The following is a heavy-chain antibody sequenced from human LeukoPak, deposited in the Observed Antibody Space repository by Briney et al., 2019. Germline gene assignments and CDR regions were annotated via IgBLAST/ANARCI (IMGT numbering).Heavy chain of an antibody. Sequence: SGGSLRLSCAASGFTFSRYAMSWVSQAPGKRLEWVSAISGSGGSTYYADSVKGRFTISRDNSKNTLYLQMNSLRAEDTAVYYCARDTLWFEELFGGGLDYWGQGTLVTVSS. CDR3: ARDTLWFEELFGGGLDY. CDR1: GFTFSRYA. V-gene: IGHV3-23*01. CDR2: ISGSGGST. J-gene: IGHJ4*02. D-gene: IGHD3-10*01.